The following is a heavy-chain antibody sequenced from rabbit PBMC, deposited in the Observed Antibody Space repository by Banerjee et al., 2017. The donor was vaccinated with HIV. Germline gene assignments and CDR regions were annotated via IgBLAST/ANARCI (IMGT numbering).Heavy chain of an antibody. V-gene: IGHV1S45*01. CDR3: ARDPYPGSSGADLNL. CDR2: INSSSGNT. J-gene: IGHJ4*01. CDR1: GIDFSSYYY. Sequence: QEQLVESGGGLVKPGASLTLTCKASGIDFSSYYYICWVRQAPGKGLELIACINSSSGNTVYATWAKGRFTISKTSSTTVTLQMTSLTAADTATYFCARDPYPGSSGADLNLWGQGTLVTV. D-gene: IGHD4-2*01.